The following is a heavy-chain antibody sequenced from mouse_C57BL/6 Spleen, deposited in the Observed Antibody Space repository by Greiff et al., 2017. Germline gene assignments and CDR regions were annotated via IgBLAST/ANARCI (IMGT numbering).Heavy chain of an antibody. Sequence: LMESGAELAKPGASVKLSCMASGYTFTSYWMHWVKQRPGQGLEWIGYINPSSGYTKYNQKFKDKATLTADKFSSTAYMQLSSLTYEDSAVYSCARSPIATVVAPGYFPVRGT. CDR2: INPSSGYT. D-gene: IGHD1-1*01. J-gene: IGHJ1*03. V-gene: IGHV1-7*01. CDR3: ARSPIATVVAPGYFPV. CDR1: GYTFTSYW.